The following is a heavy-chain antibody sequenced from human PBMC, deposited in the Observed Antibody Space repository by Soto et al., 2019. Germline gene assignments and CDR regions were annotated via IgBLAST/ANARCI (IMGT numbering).Heavy chain of an antibody. V-gene: IGHV4-59*08. J-gene: IGHJ6*03. CDR2: IYESGNT. CDR1: GGSISSSY. Sequence: QVQLQESGPGLVKPSETLSLTCTVSGGSISSSYWSWIRQPPGKGLEWIGYIYESGNTNYNPSLKRRVTISVDTSKNQFSLKLSSVTAADTAVYFCARLEESRSSRWGIYFYYMGVWGKGTTVTVSS. CDR3: ARLEESRSSRWGIYFYYMGV. D-gene: IGHD6-13*01.